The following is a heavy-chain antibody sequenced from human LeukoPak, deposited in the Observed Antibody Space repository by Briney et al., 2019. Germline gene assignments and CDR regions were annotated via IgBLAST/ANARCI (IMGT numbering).Heavy chain of an antibody. CDR1: GYTFTNYY. CDR3: ARAGGYALTH. D-gene: IGHD5-12*01. CDR2: INPSGGST. V-gene: IGHV1-46*01. Sequence: ASVKVSCKASGYTFTNYYMNWVRQAPGQGLEWMGVINPSGGSTSYAQKFKGRVTMTRDTSTSTVYMELSSLRSEDTAVYYCARAGGYALTHWGQGTLVTVSS. J-gene: IGHJ4*02.